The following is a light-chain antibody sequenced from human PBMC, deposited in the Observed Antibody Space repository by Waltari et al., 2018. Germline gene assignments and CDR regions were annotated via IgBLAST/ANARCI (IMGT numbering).Light chain of an antibody. CDR3: QQYGPLPAT. Sequence: VLTLSPDTLSLSPGERATLSCRASQSVSTPFFLWYQQNPGQAPRPLIFATPPRATGIQDGFSGSGSGTDFTPPSSRLELEVFAFYYFQQYGPLPATFGGGTKVEIK. V-gene: IGKV3-20*01. J-gene: IGKJ4*01. CDR1: QSVSTPF. CDR2: ATP.